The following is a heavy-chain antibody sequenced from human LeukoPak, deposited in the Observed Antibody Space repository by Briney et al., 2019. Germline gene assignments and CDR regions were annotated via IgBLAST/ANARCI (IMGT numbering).Heavy chain of an antibody. CDR1: GDSLSSHG. CDR3: ARDRGYYDSTGTHPYMDV. J-gene: IGHJ6*03. V-gene: IGHV1-69*01. D-gene: IGHD3-22*01. Sequence: RASVKVSCKASGDSLSSHGFTWVRQAPGQGLEWMGGIIPMFGTVKYAQNFQGRVTITADESTSTAYMDLSSLRSEDTAVYYCARDRGYYDSTGTHPYMDVWGKGTTVTVSS. CDR2: IIPMFGTV.